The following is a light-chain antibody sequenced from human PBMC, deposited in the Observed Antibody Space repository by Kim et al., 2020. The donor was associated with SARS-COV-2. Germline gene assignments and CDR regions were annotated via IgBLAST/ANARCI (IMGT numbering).Light chain of an antibody. CDR3: HQSSGLWT. CDR2: YIS. J-gene: IGKJ1*01. Sequence: SVAPEGKVTIPCRASQSIGSSLHWYQQKPGQSPKLLIKYISQSISGVPSRFRGSESGTDFTLTINSLEAEDAATYYCHQSSGLWTFGQGTKVDIK. V-gene: IGKV6-21*02. CDR1: QSIGSS.